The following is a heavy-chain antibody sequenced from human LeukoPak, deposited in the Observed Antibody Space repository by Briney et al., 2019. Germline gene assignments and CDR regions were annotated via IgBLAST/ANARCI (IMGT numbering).Heavy chain of an antibody. CDR3: ARAKRNGFDI. CDR2: ISSSSSYI. Sequence: GGSLRLSCAASGFTFSSYSMNWVRQAPGKGLEWVSSISSSSSYIYYADSVKGRFTISRDNAKNSLYQQMNSLRAEDTAVYYCARAKRNGFDIWGQGTMVTVSS. CDR1: GFTFSSYS. J-gene: IGHJ3*02. V-gene: IGHV3-21*01.